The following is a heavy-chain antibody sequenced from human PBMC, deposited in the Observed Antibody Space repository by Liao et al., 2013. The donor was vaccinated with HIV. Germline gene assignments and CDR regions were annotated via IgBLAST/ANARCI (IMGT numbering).Heavy chain of an antibody. Sequence: QVQLQESGPGLVKPSETLSLTCTVSGGSISSYYWSWIRQPPGKGLEWIGYIYYSGSTNYNPSLKSRVTISVDTSKNQFSLKLSSVTAVDTAVYYCARTSGKTPGFDYWGQGTLVTVSS. CDR2: IYYSGST. CDR3: ARTSGKTPGFDY. CDR1: GGSISSYY. J-gene: IGHJ4*02. D-gene: IGHD5-12*01. V-gene: IGHV4-59*01.